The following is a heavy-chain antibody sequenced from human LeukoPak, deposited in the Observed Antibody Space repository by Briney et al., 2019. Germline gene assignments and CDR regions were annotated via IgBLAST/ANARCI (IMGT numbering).Heavy chain of an antibody. D-gene: IGHD4-11*01. Sequence: GGSLRLSRAASGFTFSSYGMHWVRQAPGKGLEWVAFIRYVGSNKYYADSVKGRFTISRDKSKNTLYLQMNSLRAEDTAVYYCAKAYRTVTTPSGWFDPWGQGTLVTVSS. CDR1: GFTFSSYG. CDR3: AKAYRTVTTPSGWFDP. V-gene: IGHV3-30*02. J-gene: IGHJ5*02. CDR2: IRYVGSNK.